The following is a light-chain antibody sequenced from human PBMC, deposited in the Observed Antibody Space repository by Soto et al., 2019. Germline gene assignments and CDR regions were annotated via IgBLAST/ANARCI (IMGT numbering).Light chain of an antibody. CDR1: QRVSSNY. CDR2: GVF. V-gene: IGKV3-20*01. J-gene: IGKJ2*01. Sequence: EIVLTQSPGTLSLSPGARATLSCSASQRVSSNYLARYQQKPGQAPRLLIYGVFSRANGIPDRFSGSGSVTEFTLTISRLEPEDFAVYFCQQYSDSLYTFGQGTTLDIK. CDR3: QQYSDSLYT.